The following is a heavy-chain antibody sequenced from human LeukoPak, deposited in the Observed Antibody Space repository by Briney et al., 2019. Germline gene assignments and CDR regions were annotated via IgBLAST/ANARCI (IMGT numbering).Heavy chain of an antibody. CDR1: GYTFTGYY. V-gene: IGHV1-2*06. J-gene: IGHJ4*02. CDR2: INPNSGGT. Sequence: ASVKVSCKASGYTFTGYYVHWVRQAPGQGLEWMGRINPNSGGTNYAQKFQGRVTMTRDTSISTAYMELSRLRSDDTAVYYCAREQWLENFDYWGQGTLVTVSS. D-gene: IGHD6-19*01. CDR3: AREQWLENFDY.